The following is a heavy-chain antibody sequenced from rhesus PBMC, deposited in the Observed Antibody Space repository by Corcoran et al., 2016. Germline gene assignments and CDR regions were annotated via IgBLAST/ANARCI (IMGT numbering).Heavy chain of an antibody. D-gene: IGHD6-31*01. V-gene: IGHV1-111*02. CDR1: GYTFTDYY. CDR2: CDPEDGEA. Sequence: EVQLVQSGAEVKKPGASVKISCKASGYTFTDYYLHWVRQAPGKVLDWMGRCDPEDGEAIHTQKFQDRVTLTADTSTHTAYMELSSLRSEDTAVYYCATGGAAGNRVAGDAFDFWGQGLRVTVSS. J-gene: IGHJ3*01. CDR3: ATGGAAGNRVAGDAFDF.